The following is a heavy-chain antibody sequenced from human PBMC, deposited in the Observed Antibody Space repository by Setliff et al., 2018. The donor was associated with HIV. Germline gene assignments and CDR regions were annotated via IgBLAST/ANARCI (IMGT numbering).Heavy chain of an antibody. CDR2: IYHSGST. V-gene: IGHV4-38-2*01. J-gene: IGHJ3*02. D-gene: IGHD3-22*01. CDR1: GYSISSGYY. CDR3: AGRGGARITMIVEGAFDI. Sequence: SETLSLTCAVSGYSISSGYYWGWIRQPPGKGLEWIGSIYHSGSTYYNPSLKSRVTISVDTSKNQFSLKLCSVTAADTAVYYCAGRGGARITMIVEGAFDIWGQGTMVTVSS.